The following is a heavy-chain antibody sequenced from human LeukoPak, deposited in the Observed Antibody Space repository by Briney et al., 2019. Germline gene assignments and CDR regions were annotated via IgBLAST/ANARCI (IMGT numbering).Heavy chain of an antibody. CDR2: IYYSGST. V-gene: IGHV4-59*11. CDR3: ARRYYDFWSGFDAFDI. Sequence: SETLSLTCTDSVGSISSHYWSWIRQPPGKGLEWSAYIYYSGSTNYNPSLKSRVTISVDTSKNQFSLKLSSVTAADTAVYSCARRYYDFWSGFDAFDIWGQGTMVTVSS. J-gene: IGHJ3*02. D-gene: IGHD3-3*01. CDR1: VGSISSHY.